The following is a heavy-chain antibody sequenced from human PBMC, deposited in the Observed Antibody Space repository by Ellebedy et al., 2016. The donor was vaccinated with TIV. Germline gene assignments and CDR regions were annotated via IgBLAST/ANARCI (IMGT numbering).Heavy chain of an antibody. CDR1: GFTFSSYG. V-gene: IGHV3-30*02. D-gene: IGHD6-13*01. J-gene: IGHJ4*02. CDR3: AKDTGGAAVTIDH. Sequence: PGGSLRLSCAASGFTFSSYGMHWVRQAPGKGLEWVAFTRNDETQTFYADSVKGRFAFSRDNSKNTLYLQMNSLRAEDTAVYYCAKDTGGAAVTIDHWGQGTLVTVSS. CDR2: TRNDETQT.